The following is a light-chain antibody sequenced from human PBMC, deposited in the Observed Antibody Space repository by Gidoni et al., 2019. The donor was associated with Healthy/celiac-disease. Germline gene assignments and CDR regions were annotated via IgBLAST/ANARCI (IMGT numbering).Light chain of an antibody. V-gene: IGKV1-39*01. CDR2: AAS. J-gene: IGKJ1*01. CDR1: QSISSY. CDR3: QQSYSTPPVT. Sequence: DIQMTQSPSSLSASVGDRVTITCRASQSISSYLNWYQQKPGKDPKLLIYAASSLQSGVPSRFSGSGSGTDFTLTISSLQPEDFATYYCQQSYSTPPVTFGQGTKCGNQT.